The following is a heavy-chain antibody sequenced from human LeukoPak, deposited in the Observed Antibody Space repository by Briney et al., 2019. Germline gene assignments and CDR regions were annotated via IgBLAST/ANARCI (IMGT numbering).Heavy chain of an antibody. CDR1: EFTFSSYE. V-gene: IGHV3-48*03. CDR3: ARDYASDY. D-gene: IGHD3-10*01. Sequence: SGGSLRLSCAASEFTFSSYEMNWVRQAPGKGLEWVSYISSSGNSIYYADSVKGRFTISRDNAKNSLYLQMSSLRAEDTAVYYCARDYASDYWGQGTLVTVSS. CDR2: ISSSGNSI. J-gene: IGHJ4*02.